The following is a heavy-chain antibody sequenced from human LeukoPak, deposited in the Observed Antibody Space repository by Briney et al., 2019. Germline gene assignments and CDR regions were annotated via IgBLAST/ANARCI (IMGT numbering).Heavy chain of an antibody. Sequence: PSETLSLTCAVYGGSFSGYYWSWIRQPPGKGLEWIGEINHSGSTNYNPSLKSRVTISVDTSKNQFSLKLSSVTAADTAVYYCARGVDFWSGYYTNYYYYYMDVWGKGPRSPSP. CDR1: GGSFSGYY. V-gene: IGHV4-34*01. J-gene: IGHJ6*03. D-gene: IGHD3-3*01. CDR2: INHSGST. CDR3: ARGVDFWSGYYTNYYYYYMDV.